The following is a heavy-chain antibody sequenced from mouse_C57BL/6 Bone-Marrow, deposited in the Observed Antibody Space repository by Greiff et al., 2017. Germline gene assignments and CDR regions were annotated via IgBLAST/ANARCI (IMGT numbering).Heavy chain of an antibody. CDR3: ARWNGNYYDPYWYFDV. Sequence: VQLQQSGAELVRPGSSVKLSCKASGYTFTSYWMHWVKQRPIQGLEWIGNIDPSDSETHYNQKFKDKATLTVDKSSSTAYMQLSSLTSEDSAVYYCARWNGNYYDPYWYFDVWGTGTTVTVSS. CDR1: GYTFTSYW. D-gene: IGHD2-1*01. CDR2: IDPSDSET. J-gene: IGHJ1*03. V-gene: IGHV1-52*01.